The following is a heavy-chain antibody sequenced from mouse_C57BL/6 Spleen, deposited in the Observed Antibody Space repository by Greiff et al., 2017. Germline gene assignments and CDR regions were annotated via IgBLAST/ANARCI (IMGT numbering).Heavy chain of an antibody. V-gene: IGHV5-17*01. CDR1: GFTFSDYG. CDR3: ARNDYDAYYYAMDY. D-gene: IGHD2-4*01. CDR2: ISSGSSTI. J-gene: IGHJ4*01. Sequence: EVQVVESGGGLVKPGGSLKLSCAASGFTFSDYGMHWVRQAPEKGLEWVAYISSGSSTIYYADTVKGRFTISRDNAKNTLFLQMTSLRSEDTAMYYCARNDYDAYYYAMDYWGQGTSVTVSS.